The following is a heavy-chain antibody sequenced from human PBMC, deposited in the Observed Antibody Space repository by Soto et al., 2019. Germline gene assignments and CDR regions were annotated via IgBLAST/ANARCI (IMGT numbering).Heavy chain of an antibody. J-gene: IGHJ4*02. V-gene: IGHV3-30*03. CDR2: VAYDGSKT. Sequence: QVQLVESGGGVVQPGRSLRLTCAASGFTFSSNGMHWVRQAPGKGLEWVALVAYDGSKTYYGDSVRGRFTISRDNSKNTLYLQRNNLRAEDTAVYYCTRWVGGSMYDKSGKDNFWGQGTLVTVSS. D-gene: IGHD3-22*01. CDR1: GFTFSSNG. CDR3: TRWVGGSMYDKSGKDNF.